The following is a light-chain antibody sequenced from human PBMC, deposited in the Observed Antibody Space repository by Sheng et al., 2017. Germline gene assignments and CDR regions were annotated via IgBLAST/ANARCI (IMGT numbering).Light chain of an antibody. Sequence: DVQMTQSPSTLSASVGDSVTINCRASHNINTWLAWYQQKPGRAPKLLIYRASTLQSGVPPRFSGHGSGTEFTLTIRSLQPDDFAIYCCQQYSNYSLFSFGPGTKVEMK. CDR3: QQYSNYSLFS. CDR1: HNINTW. J-gene: IGKJ3*01. CDR2: RAS. V-gene: IGKV1-5*03.